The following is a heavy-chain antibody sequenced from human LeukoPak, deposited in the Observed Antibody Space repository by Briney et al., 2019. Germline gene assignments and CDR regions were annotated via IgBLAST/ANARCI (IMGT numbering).Heavy chain of an antibody. D-gene: IGHD6-6*01. CDR3: ARESEYSSDAFDY. Sequence: GGSLRLSCAASGFTFSSYNMNWVRQAPGKGLEWVSSLTSHSSYTYYADSLKGRFTISRDNANNSLYLQMNSLRAEDTAVYYCARESEYSSDAFDYWGQGTLVTVSS. V-gene: IGHV3-21*01. J-gene: IGHJ4*02. CDR2: LTSHSSYT. CDR1: GFTFSSYN.